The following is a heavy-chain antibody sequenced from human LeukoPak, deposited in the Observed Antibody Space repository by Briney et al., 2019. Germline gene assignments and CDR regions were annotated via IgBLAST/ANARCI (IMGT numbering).Heavy chain of an antibody. Sequence: PGGSLRLSCAASGFTFSSYGMHWVRQAPGKGLEWVAVIWYDGSNKYYADSVKGRFTISRDNSKNTLYLQMNSLRAEDTAVYYCARGGTWELLSDYWGQGTLVTVSS. D-gene: IGHD1-26*01. CDR1: GFTFSSYG. CDR2: IWYDGSNK. V-gene: IGHV3-33*01. J-gene: IGHJ4*02. CDR3: ARGGTWELLSDY.